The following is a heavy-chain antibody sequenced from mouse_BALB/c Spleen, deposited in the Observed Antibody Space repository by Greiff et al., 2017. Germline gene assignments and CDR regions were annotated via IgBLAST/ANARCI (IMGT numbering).Heavy chain of an antibody. J-gene: IGHJ4*01. Sequence: VQLQQSGPELVKPGASVKISCKASGYSFTGYYMHWVKQSHVKSLEWIGRINPYNGATSYNQNFKDKASLTVDKSSSTAYMELHSLTSEDSAVYYCARTGNYEAMDYWGQGTSVTVSS. D-gene: IGHD2-1*01. CDR3: ARTGNYEAMDY. CDR2: INPYNGAT. CDR1: GYSFTGYY. V-gene: IGHV1-31*01.